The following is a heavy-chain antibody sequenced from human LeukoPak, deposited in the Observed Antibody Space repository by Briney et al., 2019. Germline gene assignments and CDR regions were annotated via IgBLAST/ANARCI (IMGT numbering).Heavy chain of an antibody. J-gene: IGHJ3*02. V-gene: IGHV4-39*01. CDR3: VAEMTASAAFDI. CDR1: GDSPTSSSHY. D-gene: IGHD2-21*02. Sequence: SETLSLTCTVSGDSPTSSSHYWGWIRQPPGKRLQWVASLHHTGRNYSNAALKSRVSISMDTAKSQFSLKENSVTAADSGVYYCVAEMTASAAFDIWGQGTMVAVSS. CDR2: LHHTGRN.